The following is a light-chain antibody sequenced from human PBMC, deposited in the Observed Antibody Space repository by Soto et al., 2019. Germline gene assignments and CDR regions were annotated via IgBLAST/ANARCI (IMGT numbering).Light chain of an antibody. V-gene: IGLV1-47*01. Sequence: QSVLTQPPSASGTPGQRVTISCSGSSSNIGSNYVYWYQQLPGTAPKLLFYRNNQRPSGVPDRFSGSKSGTSASLAISGLRSEDEADYYCAAWDDSLSAVVFGGGTKVTVL. CDR2: RNN. J-gene: IGLJ2*01. CDR3: AAWDDSLSAVV. CDR1: SSNIGSNY.